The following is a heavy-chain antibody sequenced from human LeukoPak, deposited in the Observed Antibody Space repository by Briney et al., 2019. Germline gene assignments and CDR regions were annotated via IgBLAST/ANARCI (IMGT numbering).Heavy chain of an antibody. J-gene: IGHJ4*02. CDR1: GFNFGSYS. CDR2: ISADSATT. V-gene: IGHV3-23*01. Sequence: GGSLRLSCAASGFNFGSYSMTWVRQAPGKGLEWVSVISADSATTFYADSVKGRFTISRDNAKNTVFLQMSSLRAEDTALYYCAKGPLADYWGQGTLVTVSS. CDR3: AKGPLADY.